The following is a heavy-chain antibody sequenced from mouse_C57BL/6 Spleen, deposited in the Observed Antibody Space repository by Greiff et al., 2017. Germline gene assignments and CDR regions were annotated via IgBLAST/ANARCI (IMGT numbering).Heavy chain of an antibody. J-gene: IGHJ2*01. CDR3: ASDDYDEEGFDY. D-gene: IGHD2-4*01. Sequence: VQLQQSGAELVKPGASVKISCKASGYAFSSYWMNWVKQRPGKGLEWIGQIYPGDGDTNYNGQFKGKATLTADKSSSTAYMQLSSLTSEDSAVYFCASDDYDEEGFDYWGQGTTLTVSS. CDR2: IYPGDGDT. CDR1: GYAFSSYW. V-gene: IGHV1-80*01.